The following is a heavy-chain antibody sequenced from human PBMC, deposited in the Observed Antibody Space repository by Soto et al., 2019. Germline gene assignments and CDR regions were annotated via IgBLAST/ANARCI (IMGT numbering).Heavy chain of an antibody. V-gene: IGHV1-3*01. CDR3: ARARIIATFDY. CDR1: GYTFTSYA. D-gene: IGHD6-13*01. Sequence: QIQLVQSGAEVKKPGASVKVSCKASGYTFTSYAMHWVRQAPGQRLEWMGWINVGNGNTKYSQRFQGRVTITRDTSASTAYMELSSLRSDDTAVYYCARARIIATFDYWGQGTLVTVSS. J-gene: IGHJ4*02. CDR2: INVGNGNT.